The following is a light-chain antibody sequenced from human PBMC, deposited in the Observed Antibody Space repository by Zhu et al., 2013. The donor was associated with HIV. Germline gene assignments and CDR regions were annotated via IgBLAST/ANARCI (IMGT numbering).Light chain of an antibody. CDR1: QSVSSSY. Sequence: EIVLTQSPGTLSLSPGERATLSCRASQSVSSSYLAWYQQKPGQAPSLLIYAASSRATGIPDRFSGSGSGTDFTLTISRLEPEDFAVYYCQQYGSSRRTFGQGTKVEIK. V-gene: IGKV3-20*01. CDR3: QQYGSSRRT. J-gene: IGKJ1*01. CDR2: AAS.